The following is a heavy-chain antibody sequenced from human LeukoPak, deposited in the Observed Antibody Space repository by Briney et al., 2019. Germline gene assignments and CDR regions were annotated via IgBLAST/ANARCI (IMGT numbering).Heavy chain of an antibody. CDR3: AKAEYSSPRGAFDI. Sequence: ASVKVSCKSSGYTFTSHYMHWVRQAPGQGLEWMGIINPSGGSTSYAQKFQGRVAMTRDMSTSTVYMELSSLRSEDTAVYYCAKAEYSSPRGAFDIWGQGTMVTVSS. CDR1: GYTFTSHY. D-gene: IGHD6-13*01. CDR2: INPSGGST. J-gene: IGHJ3*02. V-gene: IGHV1-46*01.